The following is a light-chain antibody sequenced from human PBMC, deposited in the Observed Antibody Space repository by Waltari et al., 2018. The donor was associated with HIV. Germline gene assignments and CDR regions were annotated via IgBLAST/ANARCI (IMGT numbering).Light chain of an antibody. J-gene: IGLJ1*01. Sequence: QSVLTQPPSASGTPGQRVTISCSGSSSNLGSYYVYWYQQRPGAAPKLLMYRNNQRPSGVPDRCSGSKAGTSASLAISGLRSEDEGDYYCAAWGDSLCSYVFGTGTKVTVL. V-gene: IGLV1-47*01. CDR2: RNN. CDR1: SSNLGSYY. CDR3: AAWGDSLCSYV.